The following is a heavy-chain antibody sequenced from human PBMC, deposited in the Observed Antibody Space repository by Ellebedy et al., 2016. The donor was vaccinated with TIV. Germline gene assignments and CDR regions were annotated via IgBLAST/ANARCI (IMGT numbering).Heavy chain of an antibody. J-gene: IGHJ3*02. Sequence: AASVKVSCKASGFTFNSYGFIWVRQAPGQGLEWMGWISAYNGNTNYAQNLQDRVTMTTDTSTGTAYMELRSLRSDDTAVYYCARGEEYSMWPWGALDIWGQGALVTVSS. V-gene: IGHV1-18*01. CDR1: GFTFNSYG. D-gene: IGHD6-6*01. CDR2: ISAYNGNT. CDR3: ARGEEYSMWPWGALDI.